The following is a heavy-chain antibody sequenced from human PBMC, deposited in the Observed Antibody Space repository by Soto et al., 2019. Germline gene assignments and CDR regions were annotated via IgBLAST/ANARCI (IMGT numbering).Heavy chain of an antibody. CDR3: ARGDVVVVAATYAFDI. CDR1: GGSISSYY. Sequence: QVQLQESGPGLVKPSETLSLTCTVSGGSISSYYWSWIRQPPGKGLEWIGYIYYSGSTNYNPSLTSRVTISVDTSKNQFSLKLSSVTAADTAVYYCARGDVVVVAATYAFDIWGQGTMVTVSS. V-gene: IGHV4-59*08. J-gene: IGHJ3*02. D-gene: IGHD2-15*01. CDR2: IYYSGST.